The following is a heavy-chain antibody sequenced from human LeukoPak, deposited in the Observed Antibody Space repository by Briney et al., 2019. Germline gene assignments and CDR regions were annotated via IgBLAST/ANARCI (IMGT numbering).Heavy chain of an antibody. V-gene: IGHV4-34*01. CDR2: INHGGIS. CDR3: AAQTGATFDV. D-gene: IGHD4/OR15-4a*01. CDR1: GGSFNSYY. J-gene: IGHJ3*01. Sequence: SETLSLTCAVNGGSFNSYYYSWIRQSPGKGLEWIGEINHGGISDYNPSLKSRVTISVDTSKKQFSLNLSSVTAADTAVYYCAAQTGATFDVWGQGTMVTVSS.